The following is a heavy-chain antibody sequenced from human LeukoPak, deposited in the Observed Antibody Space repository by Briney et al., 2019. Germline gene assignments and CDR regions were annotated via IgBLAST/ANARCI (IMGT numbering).Heavy chain of an antibody. V-gene: IGHV6-1*01. D-gene: IGHD2-2*01. CDR2: TYYRSTWYN. Sequence: SQTLSLTCAISGDSVSSNSVTWNWIRQSPSRGLEWPGRTYYRSTWYNDYAVSVRGRITVNPDTSKNQFSLHLNSVTPEDTAVYYCARRLTQYDCFDPWGQGILVTVSS. CDR1: GDSVSSNSVT. J-gene: IGHJ5*02. CDR3: ARRLTQYDCFDP.